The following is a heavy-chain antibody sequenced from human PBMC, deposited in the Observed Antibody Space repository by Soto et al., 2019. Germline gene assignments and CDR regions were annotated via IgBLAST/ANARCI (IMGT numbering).Heavy chain of an antibody. CDR3: ARGGQIYDILTGYYMALDY. CDR2: IIPIFGTA. J-gene: IGHJ4*02. V-gene: IGHV1-69*01. CDR1: GGTFSSYA. Sequence: QVQLVQSGAEVKKPGSSVKVSCKASGGTFSSYAISWVRQAPGQGLEWMGGIIPIFGTANYAQKFQGRVTITADESTSTAYMELSILRSEDTAVYYCARGGQIYDILTGYYMALDYWGQGTLVTVSS. D-gene: IGHD3-9*01.